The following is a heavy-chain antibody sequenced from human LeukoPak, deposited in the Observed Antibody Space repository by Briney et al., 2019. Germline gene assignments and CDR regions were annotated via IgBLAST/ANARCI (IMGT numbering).Heavy chain of an antibody. V-gene: IGHV1-2*02. J-gene: IGHJ4*02. CDR3: ARESYDSSGYHFDY. CDR1: GYTFTGYY. Sequence: AASVKVSCKASGYTFTGYYMHWVRQAPGQGLEWMGWINPNSGGTNYAQKFQGRVTMTRDTSISTAYMELSRLRSDNTAVYYCARESYDSSGYHFDYWGQGTLVTVSS. D-gene: IGHD3-22*01. CDR2: INPNSGGT.